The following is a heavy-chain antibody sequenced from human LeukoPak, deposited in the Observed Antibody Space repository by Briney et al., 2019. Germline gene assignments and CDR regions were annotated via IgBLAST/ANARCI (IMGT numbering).Heavy chain of an antibody. V-gene: IGHV4-59*08. CDR3: ARGNRGVLRYFDWLPDFDY. CDR2: IYYSGST. J-gene: IGHJ4*02. D-gene: IGHD3-9*01. Sequence: SETLSLTCTVSGGSISSYYWSWIRQPPGKGLEWIGYIYYSGSTNYNPSLKSRVTISVDMSKNQFSLKLSSVTAADTAVYYCARGNRGVLRYFDWLPDFDYWGQGTLVTVSS. CDR1: GGSISSYY.